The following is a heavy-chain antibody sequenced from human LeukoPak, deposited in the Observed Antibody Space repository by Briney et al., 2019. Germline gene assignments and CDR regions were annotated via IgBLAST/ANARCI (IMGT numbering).Heavy chain of an antibody. CDR1: GYTFTSYG. Sequence: GASVKVSCKASGYTFTSYGIRWVRQAPGQGLEWMGWISAYNGNTNYAQKLQGRVTMTTDTSTSTAYMELRSLRSDDTAVYYCARDLARGSGQAFDYWDQGTLVTVSS. J-gene: IGHJ4*02. CDR3: ARDLARGSGQAFDY. V-gene: IGHV1-18*01. D-gene: IGHD3-10*01. CDR2: ISAYNGNT.